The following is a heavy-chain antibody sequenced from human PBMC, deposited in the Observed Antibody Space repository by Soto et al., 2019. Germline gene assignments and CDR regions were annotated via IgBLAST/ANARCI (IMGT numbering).Heavy chain of an antibody. D-gene: IGHD2-2*01. CDR1: GFTFSSYG. Sequence: GGVLRLSCAASGFTFSSYGMHWVRQAPGKGLEWVAVIWYDGSNKYYADSVKGRFTISRDNSKNTLYLQMNSLRAEDTAVYYCARDPGEYCSSTSCPSPYYYGMDVWGQGTTVTVSS. CDR3: ARDPGEYCSSTSCPSPYYYGMDV. CDR2: IWYDGSNK. J-gene: IGHJ6*02. V-gene: IGHV3-33*01.